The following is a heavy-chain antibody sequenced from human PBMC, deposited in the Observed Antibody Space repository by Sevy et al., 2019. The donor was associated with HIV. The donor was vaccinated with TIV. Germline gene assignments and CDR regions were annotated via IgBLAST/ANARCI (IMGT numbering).Heavy chain of an antibody. CDR1: GFTFGSDV. CDR2: ISQTYDGSKK. J-gene: IGHJ4*02. V-gene: IGHV3-30-3*01. CDR3: VRDNSGYFLFDH. D-gene: IGHD5-12*01. Sequence: GGSLRLSCAASGFTFGSDVLHWVRQAPGKGLEWVALISQTYDGSKKYYADSVKGRFIISRDNSKNTLYVQIDSLKLEDTAVYYCVRDNSGYFLFDHWGQGTLVTVSS.